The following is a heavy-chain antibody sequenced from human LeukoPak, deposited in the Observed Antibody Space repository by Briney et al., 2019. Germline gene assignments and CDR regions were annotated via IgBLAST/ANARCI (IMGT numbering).Heavy chain of an antibody. Sequence: ASVKVSCKVSGYTLTELSMHWVRQAPGKGLEWMGGFDPEDGETIYAQKFQGRVTMTENTSTDTAYMELSSLRSEDTAVYYCARGDRTTGTRRPPVYFDYWGQGTLVTVSS. CDR2: FDPEDGET. J-gene: IGHJ4*02. D-gene: IGHD1-1*01. CDR3: ARGDRTTGTRRPPVYFDY. V-gene: IGHV1-24*01. CDR1: GYTLTELS.